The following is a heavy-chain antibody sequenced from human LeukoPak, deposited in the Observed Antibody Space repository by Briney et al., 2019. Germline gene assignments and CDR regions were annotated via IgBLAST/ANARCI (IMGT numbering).Heavy chain of an antibody. CDR1: GGSFSGYF. J-gene: IGHJ6*03. CDR3: ARSQRYPLRAYYYYYYMDV. D-gene: IGHD3-9*01. Sequence: SETLSLTCAVYGGSFSGYFWCWIRPPPGKGVEWVGEINQSGSTNSNPSLKSRVTISVDPSKTQSSLKLNSVTAADTAVYYCARSQRYPLRAYYYYYYMDVWDKGSTVTVS. V-gene: IGHV4-34*01. CDR2: INQSGST.